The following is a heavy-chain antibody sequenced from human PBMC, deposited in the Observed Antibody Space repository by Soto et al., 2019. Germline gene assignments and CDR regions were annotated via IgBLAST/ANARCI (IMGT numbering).Heavy chain of an antibody. J-gene: IGHJ4*02. CDR3: XXXXXXXXYXSLDY. Sequence: QVQLVESGGGVVQPGRSLRLSCAASGFTFSSYGMHWVRQAPGKGLEWVAVIWYDGSNKYYADSVKGRFTISRDNSKXXXXXXXXXXXXXXXXXXXXXXXXXXXXYXSLDYWGQGTLVTVSS. V-gene: IGHV3-33*01. CDR2: IWYDGSNK. CDR1: GFTFSSYG. D-gene: IGHD3-10*01.